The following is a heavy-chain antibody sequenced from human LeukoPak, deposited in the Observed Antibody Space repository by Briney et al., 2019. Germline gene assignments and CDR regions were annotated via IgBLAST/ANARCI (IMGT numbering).Heavy chain of an antibody. CDR3: ARQGLLLYDFWRGYSGGNLLMDV. J-gene: IGHJ6*03. CDR1: GGSFSGYY. Sequence: NPSETLSLTCAVYGGSFSGYYWSWIRQPPGKGLEWIGEINHSGSTNYNPSLKSRVTISVDTSKNQFSLKLRSVTAADTAVYYCARQGLLLYDFWRGYSGGNLLMDVWGKGTTVTVSS. D-gene: IGHD3-3*01. CDR2: INHSGST. V-gene: IGHV4-34*01.